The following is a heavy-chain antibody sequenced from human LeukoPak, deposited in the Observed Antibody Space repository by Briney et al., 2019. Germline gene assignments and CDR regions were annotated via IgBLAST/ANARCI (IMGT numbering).Heavy chain of an antibody. CDR2: ISTSGST. Sequence: SETLSLTCTVSGGSISGYYWSWLRQPAGEGLEWIGRISTSGSTNYNPPLKSRVTISVDNSNNQFSLRLSSATAADTAVYYCARDRGVTVPGRRLDYWGQGTLVTVSS. J-gene: IGHJ4*02. CDR1: GGSISGYY. CDR3: ARDRGVTVPGRRLDY. V-gene: IGHV4-4*07. D-gene: IGHD6-19*01.